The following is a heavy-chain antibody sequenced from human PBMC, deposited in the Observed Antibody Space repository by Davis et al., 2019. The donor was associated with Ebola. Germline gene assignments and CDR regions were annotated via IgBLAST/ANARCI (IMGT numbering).Heavy chain of an antibody. Sequence: ASVKVSCKASGYTFTGYYMHWVRQAPGQGLEWMGRINPNSGGTNYAQKLQGRVTMTTDTSTSTAYMELRSLRSDDTAVYYCARTVAPPGWFDPWGQGTLVTVSS. V-gene: IGHV1-2*06. CDR3: ARTVAPPGWFDP. J-gene: IGHJ5*02. CDR1: GYTFTGYY. D-gene: IGHD4-23*01. CDR2: INPNSGGT.